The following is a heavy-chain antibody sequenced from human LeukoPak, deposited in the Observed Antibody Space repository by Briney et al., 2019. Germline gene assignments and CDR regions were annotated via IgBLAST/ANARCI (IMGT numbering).Heavy chain of an antibody. D-gene: IGHD6-19*01. CDR3: ARAELGGWYSRHWFDP. V-gene: IGHV3-30*02. J-gene: IGHJ5*02. CDR2: IRYDGSNK. Sequence: PGGSLRLSCAASGFTFSSYGMHWVRQAPGKGLEWVAFIRYDGSNKYYADSVKGRFTISRDNSKNTLYLQMNSLRAEDTAVYYCARAELGGWYSRHWFDPWGQGTLVTVSS. CDR1: GFTFSSYG.